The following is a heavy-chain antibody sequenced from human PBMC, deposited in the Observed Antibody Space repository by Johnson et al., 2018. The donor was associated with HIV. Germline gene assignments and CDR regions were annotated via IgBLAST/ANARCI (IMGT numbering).Heavy chain of an antibody. V-gene: IGHV3-43D*03. J-gene: IGHJ3*02. CDR1: GFTFDDYA. D-gene: IGHD1-7*01. CDR2: ISWDGGST. Sequence: VQLVESGGVVVQPGGSLRLSCAASGFTFDDYAMHWVRQAPGKGLEWVSLISWDGGSTYYADSVKGRFTISRDNSKNSLYLQMNSLRAEDTALYYCAKDIQSHVNWNYADDAFDIWGQGTMVTVSS. CDR3: AKDIQSHVNWNYADDAFDI.